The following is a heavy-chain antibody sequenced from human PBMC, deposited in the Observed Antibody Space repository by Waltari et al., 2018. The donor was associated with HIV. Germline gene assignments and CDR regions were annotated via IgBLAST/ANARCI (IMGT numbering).Heavy chain of an antibody. J-gene: IGHJ4*02. CDR2: ISSSSSTI. CDR3: ARHIVGASDY. V-gene: IGHV3-48*01. Sequence: EVQLVESGGGLVQPGGSLRLSCAASGFTFSSYSMNWVRQAPGKGLEWFSYISSSSSTIYDADSVKGRFTISRDNAKNSLYLQMNSLRAEDTAVYYCARHIVGASDYWGQGTLVTVSS. D-gene: IGHD1-26*01. CDR1: GFTFSSYS.